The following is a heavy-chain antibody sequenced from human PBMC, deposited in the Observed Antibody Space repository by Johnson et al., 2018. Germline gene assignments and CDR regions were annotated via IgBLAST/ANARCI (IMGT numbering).Heavy chain of an antibody. CDR2: IRNKAYGETT. Sequence: EVQLVESGGGLVQPGRSLRLSCTTSGFTFGEYTMSWFRQAPGTGLEWVGFIRNKAYGETTEYAASAKGRFAISRDDSKSIAYLQMNSLQTEDTGAYYCVRVEPGGCFDFWGQGTLVTVSS. D-gene: IGHD1-14*01. CDR3: VRVEPGGCFDF. V-gene: IGHV3-49*03. CDR1: GFTFGEYT. J-gene: IGHJ4*02.